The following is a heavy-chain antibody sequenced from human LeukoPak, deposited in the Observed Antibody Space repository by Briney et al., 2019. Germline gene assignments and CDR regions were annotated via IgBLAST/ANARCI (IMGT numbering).Heavy chain of an antibody. J-gene: IGHJ4*02. CDR1: GFTFSSYG. Sequence: GGSLRLSCAASGFTFSSYGMHWVRQAPGKGLDWVAVISYDGSNKYYADSVKGRFTISRDNSKNTLYLQMNSLRAEDTAVYYCAKDGGGVRGVIGFDYWGQGTLVTVSS. D-gene: IGHD3-10*01. V-gene: IGHV3-30*18. CDR2: ISYDGSNK. CDR3: AKDGGGVRGVIGFDY.